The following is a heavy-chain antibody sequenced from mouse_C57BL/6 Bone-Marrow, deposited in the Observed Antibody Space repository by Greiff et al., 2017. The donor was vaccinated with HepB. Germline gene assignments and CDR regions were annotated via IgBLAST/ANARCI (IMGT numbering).Heavy chain of an antibody. Sequence: QVQLKQSGAELAKPGASVKLSCKASGYTFTSYWMHWVKQRPRQGLEWIGYINPSSGYTKYNQKFKDKATLTADKSSSTAYMQLSSLTYEDSAVYYCARALLRRDAMDYWGQGTSVTVSS. CDR2: INPSSGYT. J-gene: IGHJ4*01. CDR1: GYTFTSYW. D-gene: IGHD1-2*01. V-gene: IGHV1-7*01. CDR3: ARALLRRDAMDY.